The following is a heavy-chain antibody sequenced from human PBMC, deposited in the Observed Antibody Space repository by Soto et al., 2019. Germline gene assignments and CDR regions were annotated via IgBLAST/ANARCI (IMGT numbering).Heavy chain of an antibody. Sequence: SETLSLTCTVSGGSISSSSYFWGWIRQPPGKGLEWIGSIYYSGSTYYNPSLKSRVTVSVDTSKNQFSLKLRSVTAADTAVYYCATLPPRIVVSLLPIPTWGQGILVTVSS. J-gene: IGHJ5*02. V-gene: IGHV4-39*07. CDR2: IYYSGST. CDR3: ATLPPRIVVSLLPIPT. D-gene: IGHD2-21*01. CDR1: GGSISSSSYF.